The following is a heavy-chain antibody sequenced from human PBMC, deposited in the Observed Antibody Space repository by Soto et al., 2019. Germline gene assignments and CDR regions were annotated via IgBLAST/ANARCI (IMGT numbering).Heavy chain of an antibody. Sequence: QVQLVQSGAEVKKPGSSVKVSCKASGDTFSFYTLNWVRQAPGQGFEWVGRVNPILAMSSSAHKFQGRVSXXXDXXTGTACMELRSLRSDDTAVYYCATSYGSGSSPFDYWGQGTLVTVSS. D-gene: IGHD3-10*01. CDR1: GDTFSFYT. J-gene: IGHJ4*02. CDR2: VNPILAMS. V-gene: IGHV1-69*02. CDR3: ATSYGSGSSPFDY.